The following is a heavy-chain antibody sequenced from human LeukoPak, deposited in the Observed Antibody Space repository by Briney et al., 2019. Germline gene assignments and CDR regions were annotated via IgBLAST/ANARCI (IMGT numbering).Heavy chain of an antibody. V-gene: IGHV3-30*04. CDR3: ARITGYSYGYGGAFDI. CDR2: ISYDGSNK. D-gene: IGHD5-18*01. J-gene: IGHJ3*02. CDR1: GFTFSSYA. Sequence: GGSLRLSCAASGFTFSSYAMHWVRQAPGKGLEWVAVISYDGSNKYYADSVKGRFTISRDNSKNTLYLQMNSLRAEDTAVYYCARITGYSYGYGGAFDIWGQGTVVTVSS.